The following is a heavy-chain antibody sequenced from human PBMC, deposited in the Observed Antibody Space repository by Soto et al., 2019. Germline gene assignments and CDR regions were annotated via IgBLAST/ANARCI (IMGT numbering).Heavy chain of an antibody. Sequence: SETLSLTCAVSGASIKTGGYYWTWIRQHPTKSLEWIGYFYFFGTTWYNPSLKSRVVLSVVLSQTHFSLNLTSVPAAYTAVYFCATNRGFDFYYFDWWGQGTPVTVSS. V-gene: IGHV4-31*11. CDR1: GASIKTGGYY. D-gene: IGHD5-12*01. CDR2: FYFFGTT. CDR3: ATNRGFDFYYFDW. J-gene: IGHJ4*02.